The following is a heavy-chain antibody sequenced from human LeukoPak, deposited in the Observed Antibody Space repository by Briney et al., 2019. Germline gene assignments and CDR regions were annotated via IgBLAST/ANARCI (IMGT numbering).Heavy chain of an antibody. D-gene: IGHD3-3*01. CDR2: IKQDGSEK. V-gene: IGHV3-7*01. Sequence: GGSLRPSCAASGFTFSSYWMSWVRQAPGKGLEWVANIKQDGSEKYYVDSVKGRFTISRDNAENSLYLQMNSLRAEDTAVYYCARDSSLTLLRFLEWLDYYYMDVWGKGTTVTVSS. CDR1: GFTFSSYW. CDR3: ARDSSLTLLRFLEWLDYYYMDV. J-gene: IGHJ6*03.